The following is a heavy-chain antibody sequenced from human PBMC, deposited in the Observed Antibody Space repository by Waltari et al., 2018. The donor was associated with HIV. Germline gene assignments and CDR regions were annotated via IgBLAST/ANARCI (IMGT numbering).Heavy chain of an antibody. CDR3: ATRGIKDHYDSSGLL. D-gene: IGHD3-22*01. CDR2: IYSDGRK. V-gene: IGHV3-66*01. Sequence: EVQLVESGGGLVQPGGSLRLSCAASGFTVSSKFMTWVRQAPGRGLEWVSVIYSDGRKYYADAVKGRFTISRDISKNTLYLQMNSLRAEDTAVYYWATRGIKDHYDSSGLLWGQGTLVTVSS. J-gene: IGHJ4*02. CDR1: GFTVSSKF.